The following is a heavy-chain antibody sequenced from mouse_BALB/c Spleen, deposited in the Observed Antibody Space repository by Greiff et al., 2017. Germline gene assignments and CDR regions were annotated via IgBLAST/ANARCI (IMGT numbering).Heavy chain of an antibody. CDR1: GFSLTSYG. V-gene: IGHV2-2*02. D-gene: IGHD2-14*01. Sequence: VKLQESGPGLVQPSQSLSITCTVSGFSLTSYGVHWVRQSPGKGLEWLGVIWSGGSTDYNAAFISRLSISKDNSKSQVFFKMNSLQANDTAIYYCARIYYRYENYAMDYWGQGTSVTVSS. CDR2: IWSGGST. CDR3: ARIYYRYENYAMDY. J-gene: IGHJ4*01.